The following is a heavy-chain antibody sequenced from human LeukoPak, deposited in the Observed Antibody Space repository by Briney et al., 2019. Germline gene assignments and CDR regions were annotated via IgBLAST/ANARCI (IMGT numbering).Heavy chain of an antibody. Sequence: GASVKVSCEASGYTFSSYGISWVRQAPGQGLEWMAWISAYNGNTKYAQKLQGRVTMTTDTSTSTAYMELRSLRSDDTAVYYCARDESSGSYYFDYWGQGTLVTVSS. D-gene: IGHD1-26*01. CDR1: GYTFSSYG. CDR3: ARDESSGSYYFDY. V-gene: IGHV1-18*01. J-gene: IGHJ4*02. CDR2: ISAYNGNT.